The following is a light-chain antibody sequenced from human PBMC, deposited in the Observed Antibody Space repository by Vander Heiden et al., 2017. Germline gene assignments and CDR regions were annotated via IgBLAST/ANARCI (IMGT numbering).Light chain of an antibody. Sequence: IQLTQSPSSLAASVGDRVAITCRAGQGISSALAWYQQKPGKAPNLLIYDASSLQSGVPSRFSGSGSGSYYTLTISSLQPEDFATYYCQQFNTYPFAFGPGTKVDIK. CDR1: QGISSA. CDR2: DAS. CDR3: QQFNTYPFA. V-gene: IGKV1-13*02. J-gene: IGKJ3*01.